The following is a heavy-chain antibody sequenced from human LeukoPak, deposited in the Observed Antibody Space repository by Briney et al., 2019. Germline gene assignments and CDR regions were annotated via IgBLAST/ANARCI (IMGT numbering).Heavy chain of an antibody. CDR3: ARAVIGYCSGGSCSPHFDY. D-gene: IGHD2-15*01. CDR1: GFTFSSYA. CDR2: ISGNGGST. J-gene: IGHJ4*02. Sequence: GGSLRLSCAASGFTFSSYAMSWVHQAPGKGLEWVSAISGNGGSTYYANSVKGRFTISRDNSKNTLYLQMGSLRAEDMAVYYCARAVIGYCSGGSCSPHFDYWGQGTLVTVSS. V-gene: IGHV3-64*01.